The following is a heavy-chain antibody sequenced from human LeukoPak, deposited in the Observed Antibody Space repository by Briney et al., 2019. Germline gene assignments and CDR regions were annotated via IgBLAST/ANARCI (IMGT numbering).Heavy chain of an antibody. V-gene: IGHV4-39*07. CDR1: GGSISSYY. CDR2: IYYSGST. J-gene: IGHJ4*02. D-gene: IGHD1-14*01. CDR3: ARLPGTAAGVFSYFDY. Sequence: TSETLSLTCTVSGGSISSYYWGWIRQPPGKGLEWIGSIYYSGSTYYNPSLKSRVTISVDTSKNQFSLRLSSVTAADTAVYYCARLPGTAAGVFSYFDYWGQGTLVTVSS.